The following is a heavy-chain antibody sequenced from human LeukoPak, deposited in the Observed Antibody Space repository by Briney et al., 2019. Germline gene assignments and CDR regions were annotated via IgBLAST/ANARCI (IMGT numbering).Heavy chain of an antibody. CDR2: FDPEDGET. J-gene: IGHJ4*02. D-gene: IGHD6-13*01. CDR3: ATGYSSSWDVSNYYFDY. Sequence: ASVKVSCKVSGYTLTQLSMHWVRQAPGKGREGMGGFDPEDGETIYAQKFQGRVTMTEDTSTDTAYMELSSLRSEDTAVYYCATGYSSSWDVSNYYFDYWGQGTLVTVSS. V-gene: IGHV1-24*01. CDR1: GYTLTQLS.